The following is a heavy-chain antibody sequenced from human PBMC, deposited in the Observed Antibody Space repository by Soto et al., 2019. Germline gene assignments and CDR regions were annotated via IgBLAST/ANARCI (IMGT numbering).Heavy chain of an antibody. CDR3: ARDYISGWYTGDYYYGMDV. CDR2: IWYDGSNK. Sequence: QVQLVESGGGVVQPGRSLRLSCAASGFTFSSYGMHWVRQAPGKGLEWVAVIWYDGSNKYYADSVKGRFTISRDNSKNTLYLQMNSLRAEDTAVYYCARDYISGWYTGDYYYGMDVWGQGTTVTVSS. V-gene: IGHV3-33*01. CDR1: GFTFSSYG. J-gene: IGHJ6*02. D-gene: IGHD6-19*01.